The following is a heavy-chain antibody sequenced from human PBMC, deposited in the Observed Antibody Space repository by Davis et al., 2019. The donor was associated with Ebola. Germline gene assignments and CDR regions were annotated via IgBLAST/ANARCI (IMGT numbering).Heavy chain of an antibody. V-gene: IGHV1-46*03. CDR1: GSTTYY. Sequence: AASVKVSCRASGSTTYYIHWIRQAPGPGLEWMGIIHPSGSTNYARKFQGRITMTRDTSTSTVYMEVSSLRSDDTAVYYCARGRVPKFPMDVWGQGTTVTVSS. CDR2: IHPSGST. CDR3: ARGRVPKFPMDV. J-gene: IGHJ6*02.